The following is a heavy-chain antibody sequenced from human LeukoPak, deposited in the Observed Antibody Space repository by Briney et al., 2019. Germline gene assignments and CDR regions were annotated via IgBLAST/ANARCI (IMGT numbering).Heavy chain of an antibody. CDR2: IYTSGST. D-gene: IGHD1-7*01. V-gene: IGHV4-61*02. CDR3: ARVPYNWNYGYFDY. Sequence: PSETLSLTCTVSGGSISSGSYYWGWIRPPAGKGLEWIGRIYTSGSTNYNPSLKSRVTISVDTSKNQFSLKLSSVTAANTAVYYCARVPYNWNYGYFDYWGQGTLVTVSS. CDR1: GGSISSGSYY. J-gene: IGHJ4*02.